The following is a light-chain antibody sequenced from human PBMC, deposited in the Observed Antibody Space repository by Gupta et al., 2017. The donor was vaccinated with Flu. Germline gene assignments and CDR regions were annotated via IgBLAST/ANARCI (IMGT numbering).Light chain of an antibody. CDR2: RNN. V-gene: IGLV1-47*01. J-gene: IGLJ1*01. CDR3: AAWDDSLSVLYV. Sequence: QSVLTQPPSASGPPGQRVTISCSGSSSNIGSNYVYWYQQLPGTAPKLLIYRNNQRPSGVPDRFSGSKSGTSASLAISGLRSEDEADYYCAAWDDSLSVLYVFGTGTKVTVL. CDR1: SSNIGSNY.